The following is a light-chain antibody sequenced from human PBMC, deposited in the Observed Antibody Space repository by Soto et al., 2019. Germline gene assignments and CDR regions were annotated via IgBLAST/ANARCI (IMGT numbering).Light chain of an antibody. Sequence: IQLTQSPSFLSASVGDRVTITCRASQGISSYLAWYQQKPGKAPKLLIYAASTLQSGVPSRFSGGGSGTEFTLTISSLQPEDFATYYCQQYNSQSTFGQGTKLEIK. V-gene: IGKV1-9*01. CDR1: QGISSY. CDR3: QQYNSQST. J-gene: IGKJ2*02. CDR2: AAS.